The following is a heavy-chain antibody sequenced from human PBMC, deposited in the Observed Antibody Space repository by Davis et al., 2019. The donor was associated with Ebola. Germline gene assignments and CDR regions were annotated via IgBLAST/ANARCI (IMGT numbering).Heavy chain of an antibody. Sequence: PGGSLRLSCTASGFTFGDYAMSWFRQAPGKGLEWVGFIRSKAYGGTTEYAASVKGRFTISRDDSKSIAYLQMNSLKTEDTAVYYCTREREILDDAFDIWGQGTMVTVSS. V-gene: IGHV3-49*03. CDR2: IRSKAYGGTT. D-gene: IGHD1-26*01. CDR3: TREREILDDAFDI. J-gene: IGHJ3*02. CDR1: GFTFGDYA.